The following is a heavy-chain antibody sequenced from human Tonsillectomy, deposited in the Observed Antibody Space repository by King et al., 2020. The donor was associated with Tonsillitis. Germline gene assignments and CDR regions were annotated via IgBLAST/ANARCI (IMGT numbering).Heavy chain of an antibody. Sequence: LQLQESGPGLVKPSETLSLTCTVSGGSISSSSYYWGWVRQPPGEGLEWIGTIYYSGSTYYNPSLKSRVTISVDTSKNQFSLKLSSVTAAETAVYYCARHGRDSSNRCLDYWGQGTLVTVSS. CDR3: ARHGRDSSNRCLDY. CDR1: GGSISSSSYY. D-gene: IGHD6-13*01. CDR2: IYYSGST. J-gene: IGHJ4*02. V-gene: IGHV4-39*01.